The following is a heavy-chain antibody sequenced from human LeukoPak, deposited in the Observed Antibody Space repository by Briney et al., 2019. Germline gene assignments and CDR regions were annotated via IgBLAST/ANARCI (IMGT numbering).Heavy chain of an antibody. V-gene: IGHV1-69*13. CDR2: IVPIFGTA. D-gene: IGHD3-10*01. CDR1: GGTFSSYA. CDR3: ARDAWFGELSPPGYNWFDP. J-gene: IGHJ5*02. Sequence: SVKVSCKASGGTFSSYAISWVRQAPGQGLEWMGGIVPIFGTANYAQKFQGRVTITADESTSTAYMELSSLRSEDTAVYYCARDAWFGELSPPGYNWFDPWGQGTLVTVSS.